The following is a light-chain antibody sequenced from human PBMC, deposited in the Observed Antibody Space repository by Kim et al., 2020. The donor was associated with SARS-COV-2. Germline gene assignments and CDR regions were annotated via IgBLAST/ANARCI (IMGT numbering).Light chain of an antibody. J-gene: IGLJ2*01. V-gene: IGLV2-23*02. CDR1: TGDVGTYNL. CDR3: CSYAGNIDLVL. CDR2: EVN. Sequence: QSALTQPASVSGSPGQSITISCTGATGDVGTYNLVSWYQQRPGKAPQLLISEVNKRPSGISDRFSGSKSGNTASLTISGLQTEDEADYYCCSYAGNIDLVLFGGGTQLTVL.